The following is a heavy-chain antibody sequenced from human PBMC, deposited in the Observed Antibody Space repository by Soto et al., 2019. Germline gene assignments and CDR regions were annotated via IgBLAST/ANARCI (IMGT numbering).Heavy chain of an antibody. CDR3: AGGGGGYRFGF. CDR1: GTSFGTYY. D-gene: IGHD1-26*01. V-gene: IGHV4-59*01. J-gene: IGHJ4*02. CDR2: IFYSGHL. Sequence: QVRLQESGPGLVKPSETLSLTCAVSGTSFGTYYWSWIRQPPGKGLEWIGYIFYSGHLKYNPSLKSPLTISVNPPQNQIPLGLTLVTRADPAVYFCAGGGGGYRFGFWGPGGLVSVSS.